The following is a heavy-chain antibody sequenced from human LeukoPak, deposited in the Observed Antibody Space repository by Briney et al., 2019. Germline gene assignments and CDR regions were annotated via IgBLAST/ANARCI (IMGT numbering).Heavy chain of an antibody. V-gene: IGHV4-34*01. CDR3: ARGRSMVVINYYYYDMDV. CDR2: INHSGST. CDR1: GRSFSGYY. Sequence: PSETLSLTCAVYGRSFSGYYWSWIRQPPGKRLEWIGEINHSGSTNYNPSLKSRVTISVDTSNNQFSLKLSSVTAADTAVYSCARGRSMVVINYYYYDMDVWGQGTTVTVSS. J-gene: IGHJ6*02. D-gene: IGHD3-22*01.